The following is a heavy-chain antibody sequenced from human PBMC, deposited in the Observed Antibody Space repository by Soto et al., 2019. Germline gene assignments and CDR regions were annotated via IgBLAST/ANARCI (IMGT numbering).Heavy chain of an antibody. Sequence: SETLSLTCTVSGGSISSGGYYWSWIRQHPGKGLEWIGYIYYSGSTYYNPSLKSRVTISVDTSKNQFSLKLSSVTAADTAVYYCARAERGQFDYWGQGTLVTVSS. V-gene: IGHV4-31*03. CDR1: GGSISSGGYY. CDR2: IYYSGST. J-gene: IGHJ4*02. CDR3: ARAERGQFDY.